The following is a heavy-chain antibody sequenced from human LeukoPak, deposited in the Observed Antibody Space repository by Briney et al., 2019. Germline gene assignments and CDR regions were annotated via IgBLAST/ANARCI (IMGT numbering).Heavy chain of an antibody. CDR1: GFTFSDYA. J-gene: IGHJ4*02. V-gene: IGHV3-49*03. CDR2: IRSKAYGGTT. D-gene: IGHD4-17*01. CDR3: TPFTSHDYGDSVQDY. Sequence: GGSLRLSCAVSGFTFSDYAMSWFRQAPGKGLEWVGFIRSKAYGGTTEYAASVKGRFTISRDDSKSIAYLQMNSLKTEDTAVYYCTPFTSHDYGDSVQDYWGQGTLVTVSS.